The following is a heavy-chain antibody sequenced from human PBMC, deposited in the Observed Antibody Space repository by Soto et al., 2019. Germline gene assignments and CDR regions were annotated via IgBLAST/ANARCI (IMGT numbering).Heavy chain of an antibody. D-gene: IGHD5-18*01. CDR2: IGGSGGGT. J-gene: IGHJ4*02. CDR1: GFTFSSYA. CDR3: AKAVQLWWGYFDY. Sequence: VGSLRLSCAASGFTFSSYAMSWVRQAPGKGLEWVSTIGGSGGGTHYADSVKGRFTISRDNSKNTLYLQMNSLRAEDTAVYYCAKAVQLWWGYFDYWGQGALVTVSS. V-gene: IGHV3-23*01.